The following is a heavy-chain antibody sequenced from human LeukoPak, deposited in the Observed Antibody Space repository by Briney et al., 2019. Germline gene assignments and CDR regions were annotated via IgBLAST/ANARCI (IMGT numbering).Heavy chain of an antibody. J-gene: IGHJ4*02. D-gene: IGHD3-22*01. Sequence: SETLSLTCTVSGGSISNDNYYWSWIRQPAGKGLEWIGRIYTSGSTNYNPSLRSRVTISLDTSKNQFSLKLNSVGAADTAVYFCARNPYHSSGYQDYWGQGTLVTVSS. CDR3: ARNPYHSSGYQDY. V-gene: IGHV4-61*02. CDR1: GGSISNDNYY. CDR2: IYTSGST.